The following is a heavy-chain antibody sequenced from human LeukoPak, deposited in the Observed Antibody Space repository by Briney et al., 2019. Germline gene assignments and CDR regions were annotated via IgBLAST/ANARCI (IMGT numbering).Heavy chain of an antibody. CDR1: GFTFSSYI. CDR2: ISSSSSYI. J-gene: IGHJ6*03. D-gene: IGHD1-26*01. V-gene: IGHV3-21*01. CDR3: ARLALGAYYMDV. Sequence: GGSLRLSCAASGFTFSSYIMNWVRQAPGKGLEWVSSISSSSSYIYYADSVKGRFTIPRDNAKNSLYLQMNSLRAEDTAVYYCARLALGAYYMDVWGKGTTVTVS.